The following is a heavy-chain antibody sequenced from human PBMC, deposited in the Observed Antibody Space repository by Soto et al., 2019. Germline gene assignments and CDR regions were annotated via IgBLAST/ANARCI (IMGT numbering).Heavy chain of an antibody. CDR1: GGTFSSYA. V-gene: IGHV1-69*12. CDR3: AGGGYYDSSGYYYVDWYFDL. Sequence: QVQLVQSGAEVKKPGSSVKVSCKASGGTFSSYAISWVRQAPGQGLEWMGGIIPIFGTANYAQKFQGRVTITADESTSTAYMELSSLRSEDTAVYYCAGGGYYDSSGYYYVDWYFDLWGRGTLVTVSS. D-gene: IGHD3-22*01. J-gene: IGHJ2*01. CDR2: IIPIFGTA.